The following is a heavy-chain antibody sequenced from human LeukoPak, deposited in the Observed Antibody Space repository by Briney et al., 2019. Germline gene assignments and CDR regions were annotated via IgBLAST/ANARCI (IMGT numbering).Heavy chain of an antibody. J-gene: IGHJ6*04. Sequence: PGGSLRLSCAASGFTFSDYYMHWIRQAPGKGLEWISSLSNSGDITYYVDSVKGRFSISRDNAKRSLYPQMRSLRAGDTAVYFCVRGGTFGVVTHLDVWGEGTTVTVSS. D-gene: IGHD3-3*01. CDR2: LSNSGDIT. V-gene: IGHV3-11*04. CDR3: VRGGTFGVVTHLDV. CDR1: GFTFSDYY.